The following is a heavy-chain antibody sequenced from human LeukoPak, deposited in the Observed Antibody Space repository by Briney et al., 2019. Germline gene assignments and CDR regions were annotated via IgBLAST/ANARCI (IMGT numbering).Heavy chain of an antibody. Sequence: GRSLRLSCTASGFTFGDYAMSWFRQAPGKGLEWVGFIRSKAYGGTTEYAASVKGRFTISRDDSKSIAYLQMNSLKTEDTAVYYCTRASSGWGNWFDPWGQGTLVTASS. CDR2: IRSKAYGGTT. J-gene: IGHJ5*02. V-gene: IGHV3-49*03. CDR3: TRASSGWGNWFDP. D-gene: IGHD6-19*01. CDR1: GFTFGDYA.